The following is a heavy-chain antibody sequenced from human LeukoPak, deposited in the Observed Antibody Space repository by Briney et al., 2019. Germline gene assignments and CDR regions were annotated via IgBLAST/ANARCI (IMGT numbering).Heavy chain of an antibody. Sequence: GGSLRLSCAASGFTFSSYAMSWVRQAPGKGLEWVSAISGSGGSTYYADSVKGRFTISRDNSKNTLYLQMNSLRAEDTAVYYCAKGGGYCSSTSCANWSDPWGQGTLVTVSS. CDR2: ISGSGGST. CDR1: GFTFSSYA. J-gene: IGHJ5*02. CDR3: AKGGGYCSSTSCANWSDP. V-gene: IGHV3-23*01. D-gene: IGHD2-2*01.